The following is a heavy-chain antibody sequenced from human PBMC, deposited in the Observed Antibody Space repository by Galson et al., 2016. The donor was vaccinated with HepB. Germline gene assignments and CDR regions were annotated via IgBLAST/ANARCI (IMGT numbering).Heavy chain of an antibody. V-gene: IGHV5-51*01. Sequence: QSGAEVKKPGESLKISCKGSGYSFSNHWIGWVRQMPGKGLEWMGIIYPGDSDIRYGPSFQGQVTISVDKSITTAYLQWSSLKASDTAMYYCARRDSGRFSLYDGFYIRGQGTMVTVSS. CDR2: IYPGDSDI. CDR1: GYSFSNHW. CDR3: ARRDSGRFSLYDGFYI. D-gene: IGHD1-26*01. J-gene: IGHJ3*02.